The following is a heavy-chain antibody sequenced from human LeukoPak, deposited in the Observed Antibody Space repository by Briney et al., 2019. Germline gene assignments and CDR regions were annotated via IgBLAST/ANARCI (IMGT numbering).Heavy chain of an antibody. Sequence: GRSLRLSCAASGFTFSSYSMNWVRQAPGKGLEWVSSISSSSSYIYYADSVKGRFTISRDNAKNSLYLQMNSLRAEDTAVYYCARAHGSAGGNWFDPWGQGTLVTVSS. CDR2: ISSSSSYI. CDR1: GFTFSSYS. CDR3: ARAHGSAGGNWFDP. D-gene: IGHD2-8*02. J-gene: IGHJ5*02. V-gene: IGHV3-21*01.